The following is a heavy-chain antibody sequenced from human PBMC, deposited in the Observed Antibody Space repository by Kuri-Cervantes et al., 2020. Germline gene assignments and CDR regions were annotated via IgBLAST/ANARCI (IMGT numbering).Heavy chain of an antibody. CDR3: ARVPGVTTLLYYYYMDV. CDR1: GFTFDDYG. CDR2: IWYDGSNK. Sequence: GESLKISCAASGFTFDDYGMSWVRQAPGKGLEWVAVIWYDGSNKYYADSVKGRFTISRDNSKNALYLQMNSLRAEDTAVYYCARVPGVTTLLYYYYMDVWGQGTTVTVSS. V-gene: IGHV3-33*08. J-gene: IGHJ6*03. D-gene: IGHD4-17*01.